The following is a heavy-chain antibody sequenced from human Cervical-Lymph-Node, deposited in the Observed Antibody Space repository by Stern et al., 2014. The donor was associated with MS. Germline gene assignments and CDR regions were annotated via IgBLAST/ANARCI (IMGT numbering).Heavy chain of an antibody. CDR1: GFTFRSYW. CDR2: IRQEGSER. J-gene: IGHJ4*02. D-gene: IGHD3-10*01. Sequence: VQLVESGGGLVQPGGSLRLSCEASGFTFRSYWMSWVRQAPGKGMEWVANIRQEGSERYYVDSVKGRFTISRDNANNSLSLQMNSLRVEDTAIYYCVREYGSYWYWGQGTLVTVAS. CDR3: VREYGSYWY. V-gene: IGHV3-7*01.